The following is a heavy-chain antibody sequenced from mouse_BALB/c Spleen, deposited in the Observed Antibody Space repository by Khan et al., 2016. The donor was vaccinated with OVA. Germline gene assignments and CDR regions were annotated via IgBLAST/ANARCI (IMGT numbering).Heavy chain of an antibody. D-gene: IGHD6-2*01. CDR2: TDPTNGNT. Sequence: VRLQQSGSEPVRPGALAKLSCKASGFTIKDYYRNWVKQRPQKGQERNAWTDPTNGNTIYDPKFQGKASIPADTYSNTAYMQPSSLTSEDTAVYFCPGSLLLYFDFSDLGTPLTVSS. V-gene: IGHV14-1*02. CDR1: GFTIKDYY. J-gene: IGHJ2*01. CDR3: PGSLLLYFDF.